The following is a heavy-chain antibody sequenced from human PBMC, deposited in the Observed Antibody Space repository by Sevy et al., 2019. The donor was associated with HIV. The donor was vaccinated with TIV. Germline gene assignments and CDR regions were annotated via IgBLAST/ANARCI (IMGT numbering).Heavy chain of an antibody. V-gene: IGHV1-24*01. CDR2: FDPQYGET. CDR3: TAVGLRYFSGSSSYQGDWFDP. CDR1: GYTLTKLS. Sequence: VSVKVSCKVSGYTLTKLSIHWVRQAPGKGLEWMGDFDPQYGETIYAKKFQGRLTMTEDTSPDTAFMELSSLTPEDTAVYYCTAVGLRYFSGSSSYQGDWFDPWGQGTLVTVSS. J-gene: IGHJ5*02. D-gene: IGHD2-15*01.